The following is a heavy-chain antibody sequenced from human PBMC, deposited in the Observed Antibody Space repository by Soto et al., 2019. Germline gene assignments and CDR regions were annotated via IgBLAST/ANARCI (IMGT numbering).Heavy chain of an antibody. CDR3: AKLSGTAHY. V-gene: IGHV3-23*01. CDR2: INDGGGSP. CDR1: GFTFSSYA. D-gene: IGHD2-21*02. Sequence: EVQLLESGGGLVQTGGSLRLSCAASGFTFSSYAMSWVRQAPGKGLEWVSTINDGGGSPYYAGSVKGRFTISRDNSKNTLYLQMNSLRAEDTALYYCAKLSGTAHYWGQGTLVTVSS. J-gene: IGHJ4*02.